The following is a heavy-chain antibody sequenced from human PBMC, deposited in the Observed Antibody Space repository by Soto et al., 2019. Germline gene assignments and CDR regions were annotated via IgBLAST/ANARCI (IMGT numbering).Heavy chain of an antibody. CDR1: GFTFGSYA. D-gene: IGHD3-22*01. CDR3: ARTYYYDSTGYYRTFDY. J-gene: IGHJ4*02. CDR2: AGPSGSST. V-gene: IGHV3-23*01. Sequence: GGSLRLSCAASGFTFGSYAMSWVRLAPGKGLEWVSVAGPSGSSTFYADSVRGRFTISRDNVENTLYLQMNSLRVADTALYFCARTYYYDSTGYYRTFDYWGQGTLVTVS.